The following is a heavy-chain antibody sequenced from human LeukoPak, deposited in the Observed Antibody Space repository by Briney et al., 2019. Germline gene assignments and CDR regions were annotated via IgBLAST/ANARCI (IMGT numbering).Heavy chain of an antibody. CDR2: INHSGST. Sequence: PSETLSLTCAVYGGSFSGYYWSWIRQPPGKGLEWIGEINHSGSTNYNPSFKSRVTISVDTSKNQFSLKLSSVTAADTAVYYCARDSPYYYDSSGYYGVWSLEKPAFWFDPWGQGTLVTVSS. D-gene: IGHD3-22*01. J-gene: IGHJ5*02. CDR1: GGSFSGYY. V-gene: IGHV4-34*01. CDR3: ARDSPYYYDSSGYYGVWSLEKPAFWFDP.